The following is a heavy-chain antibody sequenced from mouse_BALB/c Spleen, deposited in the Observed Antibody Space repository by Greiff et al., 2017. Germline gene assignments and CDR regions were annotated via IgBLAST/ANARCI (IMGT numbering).Heavy chain of an antibody. Sequence: QVQLKESGPGLVAPSQSLSITCTVSGFSLTSYGVHWVRQPPGKGLEWLGVIWAGGSTNYNSALMSRLSISKDNSKSQVFLKMNSLQTDDTAMYYCAGDYDRFAYWGQGTLVTVSA. V-gene: IGHV2-9*02. CDR3: AGDYDRFAY. J-gene: IGHJ3*01. D-gene: IGHD2-4*01. CDR1: GFSLTSYG. CDR2: IWAGGST.